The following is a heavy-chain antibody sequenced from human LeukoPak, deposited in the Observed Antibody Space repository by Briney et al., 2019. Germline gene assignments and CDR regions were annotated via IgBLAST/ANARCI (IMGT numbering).Heavy chain of an antibody. D-gene: IGHD5-24*01. J-gene: IGHJ3*02. CDR2: IYYSGST. CDR3: ARDLGDGYNSGDAFDI. V-gene: IGHV4-59*01. CDR1: GRSISSYY. Sequence: NRSDTLSLTCTLSGRSISSYYWSWIRQPPGKGLEWIGYIYYSGSTNYNPSLKSRVTISVDTSKNQCSLKLSSVTAADTAVYYCARDLGDGYNSGDAFDIWGQGTMVTVSS.